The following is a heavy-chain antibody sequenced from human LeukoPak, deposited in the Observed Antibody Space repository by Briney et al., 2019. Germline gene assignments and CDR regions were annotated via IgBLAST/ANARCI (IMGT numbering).Heavy chain of an antibody. CDR1: GGSISSYY. V-gene: IGHV4-4*07. Sequence: SETLSLTCTVSGGSISSYYWSWIRQPAGKGLEWIGRIYTSGSTNYNPSLKSRVTMSVDTSKNQFSLKLSSVTAADTAVYYCARAPPSYGSPYMDVWGKGTTVTVSS. J-gene: IGHJ6*03. D-gene: IGHD1-26*01. CDR3: ARAPPSYGSPYMDV. CDR2: IYTSGST.